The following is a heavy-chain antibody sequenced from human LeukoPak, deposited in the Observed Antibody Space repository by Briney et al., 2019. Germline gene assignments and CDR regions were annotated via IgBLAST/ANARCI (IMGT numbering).Heavy chain of an antibody. CDR2: IYYSGST. CDR1: GGSISSGGYY. V-gene: IGHV4-31*03. CDR3: ARDQGSYRYKGGFDY. J-gene: IGHJ4*02. D-gene: IGHD3-16*02. Sequence: SQTLSLTCTVSGGSISSGGYYWSWIRQHPGKGLEWIGYIYYSGSTYYNPSLKSRVTISVDTSKNQFSLKLSSVTAADTAVYYCARDQGSYRYKGGFDYWGQGTLVTVSS.